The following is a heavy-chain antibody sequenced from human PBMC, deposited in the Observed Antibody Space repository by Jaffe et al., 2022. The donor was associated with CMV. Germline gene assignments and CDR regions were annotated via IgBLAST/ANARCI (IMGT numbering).Heavy chain of an antibody. CDR2: IWYDGTQT. CDR1: GFAFSNHG. V-gene: IGHV3-33*01. Sequence: QVQLVESGGGVVQPGESLRLSCAASGFAFSNHGMHWVRQARGEGLEWVALIWYDGTQTYYPDSVRGRFTISRDNSKNTLYLQMNSLRAEDTAVYYCARAGIESVWGAYRYPPVAKHFESWGQGTLVTVSS. D-gene: IGHD3-16*02. J-gene: IGHJ4*02. CDR3: ARAGIESVWGAYRYPPVAKHFES.